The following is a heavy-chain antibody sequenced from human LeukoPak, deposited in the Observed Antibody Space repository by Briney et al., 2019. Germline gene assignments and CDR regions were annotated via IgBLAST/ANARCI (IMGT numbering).Heavy chain of an antibody. V-gene: IGHV1-2*02. CDR3: ARRSGGIVEGFDY. J-gene: IGHJ4*02. D-gene: IGHD3-22*01. Sequence: ASVKVSCKASGYTFTGYYMHWVRQAPGQGLEWMGWINPNSGGTNYAQKFQGRITMTRDTSISTAYMELSRLRSDDTAAYYCARRSGGIVEGFDYWGQGTLVTVSS. CDR2: INPNSGGT. CDR1: GYTFTGYY.